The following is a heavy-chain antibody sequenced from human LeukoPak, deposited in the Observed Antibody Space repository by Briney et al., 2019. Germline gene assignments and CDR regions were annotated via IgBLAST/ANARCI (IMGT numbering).Heavy chain of an antibody. CDR3: ARGRMPGTYVFAS. J-gene: IGHJ4*02. CDR1: GDTFSSYA. V-gene: IGHV1-69*13. D-gene: IGHD6-13*01. CDR2: IIPICGTA. Sequence: ASVKVSCKGAGDTFSSYAISWVRQAPGQGLEWVGGIIPICGTASYAQKFQGRVTITADESTRTAYMELSSPRSEDTAVYYCARGRMPGTYVFASWGQGTLVTVSS.